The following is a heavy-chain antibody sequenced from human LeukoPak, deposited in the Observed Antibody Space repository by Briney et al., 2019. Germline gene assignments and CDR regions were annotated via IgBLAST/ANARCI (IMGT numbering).Heavy chain of an antibody. V-gene: IGHV4-39*02. CDR1: GGAISSSSYY. CDR2: IYDIGCT. D-gene: IGHD3-22*01. J-gene: IGHJ3*02. CDR3: ARDFDDSSGYYPGYGAFDI. Sequence: SETLSLTCTVSGGAISSSSYYWGWIRHPPGKGLESIGCIYDIGCTHYNPSLKSRLTISVDTSKNHYSLQLSSVTAADTAVYYCARDFDDSSGYYPGYGAFDIWGQGTMVTVSS.